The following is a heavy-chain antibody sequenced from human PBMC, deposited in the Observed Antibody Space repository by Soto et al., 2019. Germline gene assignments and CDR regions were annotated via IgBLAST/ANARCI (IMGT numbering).Heavy chain of an antibody. CDR1: GYTFTSYG. V-gene: IGHV1-18*04. CDR3: ARDRCTTDTCYEHHFDV. CDR2: ISVYTGNT. D-gene: IGHD2-8*01. J-gene: IGHJ6*02. Sequence: QVQLVQSGGEVTKPGASVKVSCKSSGYTFTSYGVSWVRQVPGQGLEWLGWISVYTGNTKQAQKFQDRVTLTTEASTSTAYMELRSLRSDDTAVYYCARDRCTTDTCYEHHFDVWGQGTTVTVSS.